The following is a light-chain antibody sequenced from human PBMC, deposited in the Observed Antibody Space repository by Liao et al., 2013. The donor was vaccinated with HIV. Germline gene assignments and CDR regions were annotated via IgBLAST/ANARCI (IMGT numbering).Light chain of an antibody. V-gene: IGLV3-25*03. CDR3: QSADSSGTCWV. Sequence: SYELTQPPSVSVSPGQTARITCSGDALPKRYAYWYQQKPGQAPVLVIYKDNERPSGIPERFSGSSSGTTVTLTISGVQAEDEADYYCQSADSSGTCWVFGGGTKLTVV. CDR2: KDN. J-gene: IGLJ3*02. CDR1: ALPKRY.